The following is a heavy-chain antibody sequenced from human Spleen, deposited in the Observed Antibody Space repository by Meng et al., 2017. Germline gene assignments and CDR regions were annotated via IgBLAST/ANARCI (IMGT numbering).Heavy chain of an antibody. CDR3: AKDNGPLGWGSSVGGPDY. Sequence: YYADSVKGRFTISRDNSKNSLFLQMNSLRTEDTALYYCAKDNGPLGWGSSVGGPDYWGQGTLVTVSS. D-gene: IGHD6-13*01. V-gene: IGHV3-43D*03. J-gene: IGHJ4*02.